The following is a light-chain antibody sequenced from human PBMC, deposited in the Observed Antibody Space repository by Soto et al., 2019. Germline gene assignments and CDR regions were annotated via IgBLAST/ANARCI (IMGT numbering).Light chain of an antibody. Sequence: QSVLTQWPSASASLGASVKLTCTLSSGHSSYAIAWHQQQPEKGPRFLMRLNSDGSHHKGYGIPDRFSGSSAGAERYLTIASLQSEDAADYYCQTWGTDVSVFGGGTQLTVL. CDR3: QTWGTDVSV. V-gene: IGLV4-69*01. J-gene: IGLJ7*01. CDR2: LNSDGSH. CDR1: SGHSSYA.